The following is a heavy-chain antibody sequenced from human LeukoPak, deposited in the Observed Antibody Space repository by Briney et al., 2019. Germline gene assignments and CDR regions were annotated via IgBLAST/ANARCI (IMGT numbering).Heavy chain of an antibody. D-gene: IGHD3-10*01. CDR2: ISNNGGYT. J-gene: IGHJ4*02. CDR3: ARVGRITMVRGVIDY. V-gene: IGHV3-23*01. CDR1: GFTFSSSA. Sequence: GGSLRLSCAASGFTFSSSAMSWVRQAPGKGLEWVSAISNNGGYTYYADSVQGRFTISRDNSKNTLYLQMNSLRAEDTAVYYCARVGRITMVRGVIDYWGQGTLVTVSS.